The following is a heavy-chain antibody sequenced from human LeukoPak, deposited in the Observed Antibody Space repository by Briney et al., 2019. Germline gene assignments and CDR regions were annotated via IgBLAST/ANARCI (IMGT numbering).Heavy chain of an antibody. CDR3: ARDSGTWDFDY. CDR1: GFTFSSYA. CDR2: ISSVGSTT. V-gene: IGHV3-74*01. Sequence: GGSLRLSCAASGFTFSSYAMHWVRQAPGKGLVWVSHISSVGSTTTYADSVKGRFTISRDNAKNTLYLQMNSLRAEDTAVYYCARDSGTWDFDYWGQGTLVTVSS. D-gene: IGHD3-10*01. J-gene: IGHJ4*02.